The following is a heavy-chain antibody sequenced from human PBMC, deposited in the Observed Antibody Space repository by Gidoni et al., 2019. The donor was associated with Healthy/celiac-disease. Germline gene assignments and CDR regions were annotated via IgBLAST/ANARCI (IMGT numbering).Heavy chain of an antibody. J-gene: IGHJ5*02. CDR3: ASMWQVNWFDP. D-gene: IGHD6-19*01. CDR1: AGSISSSSYY. CDR2: IYYSGST. V-gene: IGHV4-39*01. Sequence: QLQLQESVPGLVKPSETLSLTCTVSAGSISSSSYYWGWIRQPPGKGLEWIGSIYYSGSTYYNPSLKSRVTISVDTSKNQFSLKLSSVTAADTAVYYCASMWQVNWFDPWGQGTLVTVSS.